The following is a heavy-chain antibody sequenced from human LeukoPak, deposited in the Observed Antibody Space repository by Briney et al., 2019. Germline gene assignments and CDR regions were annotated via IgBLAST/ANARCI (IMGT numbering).Heavy chain of an antibody. CDR3: AKIKDSSGWYIPHRPNPNDY. CDR1: GFTFSSYG. D-gene: IGHD6-19*01. J-gene: IGHJ4*02. CDR2: ISGSGGST. V-gene: IGHV3-23*01. Sequence: PGGSLRLSCAASGFTFSSYGMRWVRQAPGKGLEWVSAISGSGGSTYYADSGKGRFTISRDNSKNTLYLQMNSLRAEDTAVYYCAKIKDSSGWYIPHRPNPNDYWGQGTLVTVSS.